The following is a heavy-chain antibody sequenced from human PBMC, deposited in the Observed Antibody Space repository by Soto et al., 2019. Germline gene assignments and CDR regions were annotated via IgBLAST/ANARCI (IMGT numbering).Heavy chain of an antibody. J-gene: IGHJ6*02. CDR1: GGPITNY. D-gene: IGHD4-17*01. Sequence: SETLSLTCTVSGGPITNYWSWIRQHPGKGLEWIGYIYDSGSTYYNPSLKSRVTMSLDTSKNQLSLKLTSVTAADTAVCYCARVNLDYVTGMDVWGQGTTVTVSS. CDR2: IYDSGST. CDR3: ARVNLDYVTGMDV. V-gene: IGHV4-31*03.